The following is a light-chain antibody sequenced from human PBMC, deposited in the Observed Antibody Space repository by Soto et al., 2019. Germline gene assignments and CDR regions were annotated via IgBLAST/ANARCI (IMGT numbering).Light chain of an antibody. V-gene: IGKV3-20*01. Sequence: EIVLTQSPGTLSLSPGERATLSCRTSQSVSSSYLAWYQQKPGQAPRLLIYGASTRATGIPDRFRGGGSGTDFTLTISRLEPEDYAVYYCLQYRLPLWTSRQGTK. J-gene: IGKJ1*01. CDR1: QSVSSSY. CDR3: LQYRLPLWT. CDR2: GAS.